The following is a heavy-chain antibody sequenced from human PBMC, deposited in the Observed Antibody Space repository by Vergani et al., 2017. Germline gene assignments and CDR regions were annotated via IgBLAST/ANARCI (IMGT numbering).Heavy chain of an antibody. CDR2: IKSDGSIT. Sequence: EVQLVESGGGLIHPGGSLRLSCEGSGFSFSGYWMHWVRQSPEKGLVWVSRIKSDGSITNYADSVKGRFTICRDKAKNTLYLEMNSLRGDDTAIYYCVRARGSGPCFMSNWFDSWGQGTLVTVSS. J-gene: IGHJ5*01. D-gene: IGHD2-15*01. CDR1: GFSFSGYW. V-gene: IGHV3-74*01. CDR3: VRARGSGPCFMSNWFDS.